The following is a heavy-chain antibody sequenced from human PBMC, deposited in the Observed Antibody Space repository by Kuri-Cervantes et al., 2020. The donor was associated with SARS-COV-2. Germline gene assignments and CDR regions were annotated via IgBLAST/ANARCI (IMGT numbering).Heavy chain of an antibody. CDR1: GGSISSSSYY. V-gene: IGHV4-39*07. CDR2: IYYSGST. CDR3: ARVGVVIAIPDY. D-gene: IGHD2-21*01. J-gene: IGHJ4*02. Sequence: ESLKISCTVSGGSISSSSYYWGWIRQPPGEGLEWIGSIYYSGSTYYNPSLKSRVTISVDTSKNQFSLKLSSVTAADTAVYYCARVGVVIAIPDYWGQGTLVTVSS.